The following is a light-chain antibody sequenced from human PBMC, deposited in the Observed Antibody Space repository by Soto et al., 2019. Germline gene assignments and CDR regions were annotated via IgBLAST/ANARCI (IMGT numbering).Light chain of an antibody. CDR3: QQYNDWPRT. CDR2: GAY. CDR1: QSVNSD. Sequence: DIVLTQSPVTLSASPGESATLSCRASQSVNSDLAWYQQKPGQAPTLLIYGAYIRAVGIPARFSGSESGAEFTLTIRSLQSEDFALYFCQQYNDWPRTFGQGTKVEIK. J-gene: IGKJ1*01. V-gene: IGKV3-15*01.